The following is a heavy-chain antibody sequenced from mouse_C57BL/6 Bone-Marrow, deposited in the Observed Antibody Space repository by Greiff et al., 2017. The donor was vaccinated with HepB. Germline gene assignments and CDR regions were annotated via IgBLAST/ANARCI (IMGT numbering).Heavy chain of an antibody. D-gene: IGHD1-1*01. Sequence: EVKLQESGGDLVKPGGSLKLSCAASGFTFSSYGMSWVRQTPDKRLEWVATISSGGSYTYYPDSVKGRFTISRDNAKNTLYLQMSSLKSEDTAMYYCARTPYYYGSSHWYFDVWGTGTTVTVSS. CDR1: GFTFSSYG. CDR3: ARTPYYYGSSHWYFDV. CDR2: ISSGGSYT. V-gene: IGHV5-6*01. J-gene: IGHJ1*03.